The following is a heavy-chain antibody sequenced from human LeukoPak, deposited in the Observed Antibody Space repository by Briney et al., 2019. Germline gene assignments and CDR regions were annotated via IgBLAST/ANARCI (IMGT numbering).Heavy chain of an antibody. J-gene: IGHJ5*02. CDR3: AKSPLAVAGTGNWFDP. CDR2: ISGSGGSI. V-gene: IGHV3-23*01. D-gene: IGHD6-19*01. Sequence: GGSLRLSCAASGFTFSSYAMSWVRQAPGKGLEWVSAISGSGGSIYYADSVKGRFTISRDNSKNTLFLQMNNLRAEDTAVYYCAKSPLAVAGTGNWFDPWGQGTLVTVSS. CDR1: GFTFSSYA.